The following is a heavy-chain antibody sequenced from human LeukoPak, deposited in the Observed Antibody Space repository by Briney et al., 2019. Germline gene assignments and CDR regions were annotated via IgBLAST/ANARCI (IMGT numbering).Heavy chain of an antibody. CDR1: GGSISSYY. J-gene: IGHJ5*02. D-gene: IGHD6-6*01. CDR2: IYYSGST. CDR3: ARGYSSSSGGWFDP. V-gene: IGHV4-59*01. Sequence: SETLSLTCTVSGGSISSYYWSWIRQPPGKGLEWIEYIYYSGSTNYNPSLKSRVTISVDTSKNQFSLKLSSVTAADTAVFYCARGYSSSSGGWFDPWGQGTLVTVSS.